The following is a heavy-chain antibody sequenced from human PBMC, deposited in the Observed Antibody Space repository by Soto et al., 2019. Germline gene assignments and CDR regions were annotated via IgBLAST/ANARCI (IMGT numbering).Heavy chain of an antibody. CDR1: GGSISNYY. Sequence: SETLSLTCTVSGGSISNYYWSWIRQPPGKGLEWIGYIYYSGSTNYNPALKSRVTISVDTSKNQFSLRLSSVTAADTAVYYCARTYYDFWSGLGHDYWGQGTLVTVSS. V-gene: IGHV4-59*01. CDR2: IYYSGST. J-gene: IGHJ4*02. D-gene: IGHD3-3*01. CDR3: ARTYYDFWSGLGHDY.